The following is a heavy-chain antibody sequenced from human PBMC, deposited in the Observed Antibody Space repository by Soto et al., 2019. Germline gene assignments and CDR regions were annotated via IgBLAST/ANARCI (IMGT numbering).Heavy chain of an antibody. V-gene: IGHV5-10-1*01. D-gene: IGHD6-6*01. CDR2: IDPSDSYT. CDR3: ASKSSSMGYYYGMDV. J-gene: IGHJ6*02. CDR1: GYGFSDYW. Sequence: EYLTLPCAVSGYGFSDYWIHWMRQVRGKGMEWMGKIDPSDSYTNYSPSFQGHVTISADKSISTAYLQWSSLKASDTAMYYCASKSSSMGYYYGMDVWGQGTTVTVS.